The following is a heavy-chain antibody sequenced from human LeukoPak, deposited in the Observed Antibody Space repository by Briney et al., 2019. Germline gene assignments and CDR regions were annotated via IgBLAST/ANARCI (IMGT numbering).Heavy chain of an antibody. CDR2: IYYTGST. CDR3: ASLSDLLQAFDI. D-gene: IGHD3-3*01. CDR1: GGSISLGDFY. V-gene: IGHV4-30-4*01. Sequence: SETLSLTCTVSGGSISLGDFYWSWIRQPPGKGLQWIGYIYYTGSTSYNPSLKSRAIISADTSKNQFSLKLSSVTAADTAVYYCASLSDLLQAFDIWGQGTMVTVSS. J-gene: IGHJ3*02.